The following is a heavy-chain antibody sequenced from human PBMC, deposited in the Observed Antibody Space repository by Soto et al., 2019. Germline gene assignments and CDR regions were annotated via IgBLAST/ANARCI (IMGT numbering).Heavy chain of an antibody. CDR1: GFSFSTYT. CDR2: ISSSSSDI. CDR3: ARSSLGILRFLEWSFDY. D-gene: IGHD3-3*01. J-gene: IGHJ4*02. Sequence: EVQLVESGGGLVKPGGSLRLSCAASGFSFSTYTMSWVRQAPGKGLEWVSSISSSSSDIYYSDSMKGRFTISRDNAKNSLFLQMNSLRLEDTAVYYCARSSLGILRFLEWSFDYWGQGTLVTVSS. V-gene: IGHV3-21*01.